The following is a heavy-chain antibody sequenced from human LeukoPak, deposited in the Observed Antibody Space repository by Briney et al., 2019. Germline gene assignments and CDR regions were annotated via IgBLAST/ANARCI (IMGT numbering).Heavy chain of an antibody. CDR2: ISGSGGSK. V-gene: IGHV3-23*01. CDR1: GFTFSNYG. Sequence: PGGSLRLSCAASGFTFSNYGMHWVRQAPGKGLEWVSAISGSGGSKYYADSVKGRFTISRDNSKNTLYLQMNSLRAEDTAVYYCAKDIVVVATAHNFDYWGEGTLVTVSS. D-gene: IGHD2-2*01. J-gene: IGHJ4*02. CDR3: AKDIVVVATAHNFDY.